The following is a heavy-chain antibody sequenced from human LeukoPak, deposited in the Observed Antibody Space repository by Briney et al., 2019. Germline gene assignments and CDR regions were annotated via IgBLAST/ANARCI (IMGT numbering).Heavy chain of an antibody. J-gene: IGHJ6*04. CDR3: ARLSHIYCSGGSCAYYYGMDV. Sequence: GESLKISCKGSGYSFTSYWISWVCQMPGKGLEWMGRIDPSDSYTNYSPSFQGHVTISADKSISTAYLQWSSLKASDTAMYYCARLSHIYCSGGSCAYYYGMDVWGKGTTVTVSS. D-gene: IGHD2-15*01. V-gene: IGHV5-10-1*01. CDR1: GYSFTSYW. CDR2: IDPSDSYT.